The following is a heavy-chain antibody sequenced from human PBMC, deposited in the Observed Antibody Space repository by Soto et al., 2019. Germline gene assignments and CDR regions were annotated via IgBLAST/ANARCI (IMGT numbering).Heavy chain of an antibody. CDR3: ARAVVTAVFDY. CDR1: GGSISSGGYY. J-gene: IGHJ4*02. D-gene: IGHD2-21*02. V-gene: IGHV4-31*03. CDR2: IYYSGST. Sequence: PSETLSLTCTVSGGSISSGGYYWIWIRQHPGKGLEWIGYIYYSGSTYYNPSLKSRVTISVDTSKNQFSLKLSSVTAADTAVYYCARAVVTAVFDYWGQGTLVTVSS.